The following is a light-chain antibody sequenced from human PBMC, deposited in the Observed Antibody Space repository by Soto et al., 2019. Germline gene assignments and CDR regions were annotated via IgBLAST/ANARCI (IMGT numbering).Light chain of an antibody. CDR1: QSISNY. J-gene: IGKJ1*01. V-gene: IGKV3-15*01. CDR2: GAS. CDR3: QQYLNWPWT. Sequence: EIVMTQSPPTLSVSPGGGVTLSCKASQSISNYLAWYQHKPGQAPRLLINGASIRATGFPARFSGSGSGEDFTLTISSVQSEDFAVYYCQQYLNWPWTFGQGTKVEIK.